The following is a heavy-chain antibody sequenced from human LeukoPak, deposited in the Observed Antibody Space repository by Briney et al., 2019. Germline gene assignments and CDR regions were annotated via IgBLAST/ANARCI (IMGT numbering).Heavy chain of an antibody. D-gene: IGHD3-10*01. Sequence: GESLKISFQGPGYSFTTYWIGWVRQVPGKGLEWMGIIYPGDSDTRYSPPFQGQVTISADKSVTTAYLQWSSLKAPDTAMYYCALGAVRGLHAFDIWGQGTMVTVSS. J-gene: IGHJ3*02. V-gene: IGHV5-51*01. CDR2: IYPGDSDT. CDR1: GYSFTTYW. CDR3: ALGAVRGLHAFDI.